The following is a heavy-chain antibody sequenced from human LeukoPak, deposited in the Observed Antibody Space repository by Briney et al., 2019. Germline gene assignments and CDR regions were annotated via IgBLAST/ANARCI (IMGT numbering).Heavy chain of an antibody. CDR3: VSQLVHGFDY. Sequence: GGSLRLSCAASGFTFSSYGMHRVRQAPGKGLEWVALISYDGSNKYYADSVKGRFTISRDNSKNTLYLQMNSLRAEDTAVYYCVSQLVHGFDYRGQGTLVTVSS. CDR1: GFTFSSYG. CDR2: ISYDGSNK. V-gene: IGHV3-30*03. J-gene: IGHJ4*02. D-gene: IGHD6-6*01.